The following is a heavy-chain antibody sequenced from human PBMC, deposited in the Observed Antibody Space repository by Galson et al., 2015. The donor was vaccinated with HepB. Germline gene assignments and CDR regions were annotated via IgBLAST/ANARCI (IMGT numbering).Heavy chain of an antibody. CDR1: GFTFSSYS. J-gene: IGHJ4*02. CDR2: ISSSSSYI. D-gene: IGHD5-18*01. Sequence: SLRLSCAASGFTFSSYSMNWVRQAPGKGLEWVSSISSSSSYIYYADSVKGRITISRDNAKNSLYLQMNSLRAEDTAVYYCARDPGNTAMVPNYWGQGTLVTVSS. CDR3: ARDPGNTAMVPNY. V-gene: IGHV3-21*01.